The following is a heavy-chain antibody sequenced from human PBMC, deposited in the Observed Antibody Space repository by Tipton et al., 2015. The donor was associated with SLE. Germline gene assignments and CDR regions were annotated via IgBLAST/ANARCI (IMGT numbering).Heavy chain of an antibody. CDR2: IYHDGRT. CDR1: GVSISTTSYY. CDR3: ARHRGYFTVSDYTDY. Sequence: LRLSCSVSGVSISTTSYYWGWIRQPPGKGLEWIANIYHDGRTYYNPALKSLTTISENTSKNQFSRKLTSVTAADTAVFYCARHRGYFTVSDYTDYWGQGTLVTVSS. D-gene: IGHD2-8*01. J-gene: IGHJ4*02. V-gene: IGHV4-39*07.